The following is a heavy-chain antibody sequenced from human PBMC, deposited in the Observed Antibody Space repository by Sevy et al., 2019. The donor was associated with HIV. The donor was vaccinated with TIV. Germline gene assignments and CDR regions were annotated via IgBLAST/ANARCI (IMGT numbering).Heavy chain of an antibody. CDR1: GYNFNTYT. Sequence: ASVKVSCKATGYNFNTYTIHWVRQAPGQSLEWMAWLNPGNGNTKYPQQFRGRVTITRDTSARTVYMELTSLTSEDTAVYFCARDPYSRRGFDYWGQGTLLTVSS. CDR2: LNPGNGNT. CDR3: ARDPYSRRGFDY. J-gene: IGHJ4*02. D-gene: IGHD2-15*01. V-gene: IGHV1-3*01.